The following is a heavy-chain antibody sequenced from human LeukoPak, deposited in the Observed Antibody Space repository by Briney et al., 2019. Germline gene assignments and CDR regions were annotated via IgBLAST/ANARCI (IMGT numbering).Heavy chain of an antibody. V-gene: IGHV4-30-4*02. J-gene: IGHJ4*02. Sequence: PSETLSLTCTVSGGSISSGDYYWSWIRQPPGKGLEWIGYIYYSGSTYYNPSLKSRVTISVDTSKNQFSLKLSSVTAADTAVYYCARVGRGYSYGVFDYWGQGTLVTVSS. CDR2: IYYSGST. D-gene: IGHD5-18*01. CDR1: GGSISSGDYY. CDR3: ARVGRGYSYGVFDY.